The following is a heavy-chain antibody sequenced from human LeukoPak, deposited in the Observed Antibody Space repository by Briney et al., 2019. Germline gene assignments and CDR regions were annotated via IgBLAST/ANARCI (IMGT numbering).Heavy chain of an antibody. CDR2: ISADNGNT. Sequence: GAPVEVSCKASGYAFNYYGINWVRQAPGQGLEWMGWISADNGNTHYAQKFQGRVTMTTDTSTSTAHMEVRSLRSDDTAVYYCQRITIFGVVMDFDYWGQGTLVTVSS. CDR1: GYAFNYYG. J-gene: IGHJ4*02. CDR3: QRITIFGVVMDFDY. D-gene: IGHD3-3*01. V-gene: IGHV1-18*01.